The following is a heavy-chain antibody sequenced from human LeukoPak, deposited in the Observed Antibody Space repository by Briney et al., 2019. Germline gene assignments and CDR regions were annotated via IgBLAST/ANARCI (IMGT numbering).Heavy chain of an antibody. CDR2: ISSGSYTI. V-gene: IGHV3-48*02. CDR3: ARAIHDSALYPFDY. D-gene: IGHD3-22*01. Sequence: GGSLRLSCAAPGFTFSSDRMNWVRQAPGKGLEWVSYISSGSYTIYYADSVKGRFTISRDNAKNSLYLQMNSLRDEDTAVYYCARAIHDSALYPFDYWGQGALVTVSS. CDR1: GFTFSSDR. J-gene: IGHJ4*02.